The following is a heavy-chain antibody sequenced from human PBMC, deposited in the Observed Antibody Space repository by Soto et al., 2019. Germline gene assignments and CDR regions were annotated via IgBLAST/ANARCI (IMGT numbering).Heavy chain of an antibody. J-gene: IGHJ6*03. Sequence: EVQLVESGGGLVQPGGSLRLSCAASGISFSSYAMNWVRQAPGKGVEWVSYISSGSSTIYYAESVKGRFTISRDNAKKSLFLQMNSLRAEDTAVYYCAVDYYYMDVWGKGTTVTVSS. CDR1: GISFSSYA. CDR3: AVDYYYMDV. V-gene: IGHV3-48*01. CDR2: ISSGSSTI.